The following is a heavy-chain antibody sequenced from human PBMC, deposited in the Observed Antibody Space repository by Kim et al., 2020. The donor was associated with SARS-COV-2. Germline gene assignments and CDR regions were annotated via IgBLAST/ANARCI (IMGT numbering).Heavy chain of an antibody. J-gene: IGHJ4*02. D-gene: IGHD4-17*01. V-gene: IGHV5-51*01. CDR2: IYPGDSDI. CDR3: ARQMRDYGDYGLVQPSDY. Sequence: GESLKISCKGSGYRFTSYWIGWVRQMPGKGLEWMGIIYPGDSDIRYGPSFQGQVTISADKSISTAYLQWSSLKASDTAMYYCARQMRDYGDYGLVQPSDYWGQGTLVTVSS. CDR1: GYRFTSYW.